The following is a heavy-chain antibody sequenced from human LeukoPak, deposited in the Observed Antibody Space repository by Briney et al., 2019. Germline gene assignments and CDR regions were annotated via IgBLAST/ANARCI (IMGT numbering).Heavy chain of an antibody. D-gene: IGHD1-26*01. CDR1: GFTFSSYA. V-gene: IGHV3-30*04. CDR3: ARPEAYSGSYRFDY. J-gene: IGHJ4*02. CDR2: ISYDGSNK. Sequence: PGRSLRLSCAASGFTFSSYAMHWVRQAPGKGLEWVAVISYDGSNKYYADSVKGRFTISRDNSKNTLYLQMNSLRAEDTAVCYCARPEAYSGSYRFDYWGQGTLVTVSS.